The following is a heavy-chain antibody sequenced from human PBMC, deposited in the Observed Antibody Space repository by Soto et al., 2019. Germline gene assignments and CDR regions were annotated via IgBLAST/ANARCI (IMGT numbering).Heavy chain of an antibody. Sequence: SETLSLTCTVSGGSISSGDYYWSWIRQPPGKGLEWIGCIYYSGSTYYNPSLKSRVTISVDTSKNPSSLKLSSVTAADPAVYYCASSVFSGYQLLPYYYYYYGMDVWGQGTTVTVSS. CDR1: GGSISSGDYY. J-gene: IGHJ6*02. CDR2: IYYSGST. D-gene: IGHD3-22*01. CDR3: ASSVFSGYQLLPYYYYYYGMDV. V-gene: IGHV4-30-4*01.